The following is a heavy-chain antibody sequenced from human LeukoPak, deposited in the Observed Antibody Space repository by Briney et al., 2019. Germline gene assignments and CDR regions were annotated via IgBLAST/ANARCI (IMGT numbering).Heavy chain of an antibody. CDR3: ARAWGSDY. V-gene: IGHV3-30-3*01. Sequence: GGSLRLSCAASGFTLSSYAMHWVRQAPGKGLEWVAVISYDGDHKYYGDSMKGRFTISRDNSKNTLYLQINSLRAEGTAVYYCARAWGSDYWGQGTLVTVSS. CDR1: GFTLSSYA. J-gene: IGHJ4*02. CDR2: ISYDGDHK. D-gene: IGHD7-27*01.